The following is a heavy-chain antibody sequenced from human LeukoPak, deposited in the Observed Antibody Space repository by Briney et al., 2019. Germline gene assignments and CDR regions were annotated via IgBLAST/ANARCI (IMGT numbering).Heavy chain of an antibody. CDR2: ISSGSGYI. Sequence: GGSLRLSCAASGFPFSTYSMNWVRQAPGKGLEWVSSISSGSGYIYYADSVKGRFTISRDNAKNSLYLQMNSLRAEDTAVYYCARDSGSYYAFDYWGQGTLVTVSS. J-gene: IGHJ4*02. CDR1: GFPFSTYS. V-gene: IGHV3-21*01. D-gene: IGHD3-10*01. CDR3: ARDSGSYYAFDY.